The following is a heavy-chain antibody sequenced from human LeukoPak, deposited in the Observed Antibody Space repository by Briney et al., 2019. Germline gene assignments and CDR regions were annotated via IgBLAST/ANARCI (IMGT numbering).Heavy chain of an antibody. V-gene: IGHV4-34*01. Sequence: PSETLSLTCAVYGGSFSGYYWSWIRQPPGKGLEWIGEINHSGSTNYNPSLKSRVTISVDTSKNQFSLKLSSVTAADTAVYYCARGRTAYNWNYWSRVGLDYWGQGTLVTVSS. CDR3: ARGRTAYNWNYWSRVGLDY. J-gene: IGHJ4*02. D-gene: IGHD1-7*01. CDR2: INHSGST. CDR1: GGSFSGYY.